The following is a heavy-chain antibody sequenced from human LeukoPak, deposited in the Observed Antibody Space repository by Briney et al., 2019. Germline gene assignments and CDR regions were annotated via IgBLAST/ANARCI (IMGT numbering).Heavy chain of an antibody. CDR2: INHSGST. CDR3: ARVVVVAARG. Sequence: PSETLSLTCAVYGGSFSGYYWSLIRQPPGKGLEWIGEINHSGSTNYNPSLKSRVTISVDTSKNQFSLKLSSVTAADTAVYYCARVVVVAARGWGQGTLVTVSS. J-gene: IGHJ4*02. D-gene: IGHD2-15*01. V-gene: IGHV4-34*01. CDR1: GGSFSGYY.